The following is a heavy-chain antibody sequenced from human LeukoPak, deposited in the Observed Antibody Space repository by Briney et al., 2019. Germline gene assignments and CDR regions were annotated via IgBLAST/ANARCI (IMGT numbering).Heavy chain of an antibody. CDR1: GFNFSSYG. CDR2: IRNDGSNK. J-gene: IGHJ4*02. Sequence: GGSLRLSCAASGFNFSSYGLHWVRQAPGKGLEWVAFIRNDGSNKYYADSVRGRFTISRDNSKNTLYLQMNSLRPEDTALYYCNQIDYWGQGTLVTVSS. CDR3: NQIDY. V-gene: IGHV3-30*02.